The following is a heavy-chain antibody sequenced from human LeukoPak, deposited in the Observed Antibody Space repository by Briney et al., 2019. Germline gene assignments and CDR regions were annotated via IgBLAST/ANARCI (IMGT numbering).Heavy chain of an antibody. D-gene: IGHD3-22*01. CDR1: GGSINNYY. V-gene: IGHV4-4*07. CDR2: IYTSGST. CDR3: ARTPIYYYDNSGYYN. Sequence: SETLSLTCTVSGGSINNYYWSWIRQPAGKGLEWIGRIYTSGSTNYNPSLKSRVTMSVDTSKKQFSLKLSSVTAADTAVYYCARTPIYYYDNSGYYNWGQGTLVTVSS. J-gene: IGHJ4*02.